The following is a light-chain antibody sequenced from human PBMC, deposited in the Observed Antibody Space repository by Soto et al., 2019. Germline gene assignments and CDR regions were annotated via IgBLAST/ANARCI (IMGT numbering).Light chain of an antibody. V-gene: IGLV2-14*01. J-gene: IGLJ1*01. CDR2: EVS. CDR3: GSFTGGITPYV. CDR1: SSDIGGYTY. Sequence: QSALTQPASVSGSPGQSITISCTGSSSDIGGYTYVSWYQQHPGKAPKLIIYEVSSRPSGVSNRFSGSKSGNTASLTISGLQADDEADYHCGSFTGGITPYVFGTGTKVTV.